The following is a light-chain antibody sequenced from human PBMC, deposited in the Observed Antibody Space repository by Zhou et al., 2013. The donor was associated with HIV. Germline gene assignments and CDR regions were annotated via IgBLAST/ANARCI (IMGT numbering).Light chain of an antibody. V-gene: IGKV1-27*01. CDR2: AAS. Sequence: DIQMTQSPSSLSASVGDRVTITCRARQGFSNYLAWYQQKPGKVPKLLIYAASTLQSGVPSRFSGSGSGTEFTLTISSLQPDDFATYYCQQYNSYSATFGQGTKVEIK. CDR3: QQYNSYSAT. J-gene: IGKJ1*01. CDR1: QGFSNY.